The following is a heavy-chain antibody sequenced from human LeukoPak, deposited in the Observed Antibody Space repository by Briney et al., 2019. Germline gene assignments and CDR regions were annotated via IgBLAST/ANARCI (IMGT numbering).Heavy chain of an antibody. V-gene: IGHV3-21*01. CDR3: AKIPYGDYVLDYYYYMDV. CDR2: ISSSSSNI. CDR1: GFTFSNAC. J-gene: IGHJ6*03. Sequence: PGGSLRLSCAASGFTFSNACMNWVRQAPGKGLEWVSSISSSSSNIYYADSVKGRFTISRDNAKNSLYLQMNSLRAEDTAVYYCAKIPYGDYVLDYYYYMDVWGKGTTVTISS. D-gene: IGHD4-17*01.